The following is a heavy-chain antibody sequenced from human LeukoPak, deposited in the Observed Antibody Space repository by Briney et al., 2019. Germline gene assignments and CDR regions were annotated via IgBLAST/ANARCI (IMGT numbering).Heavy chain of an antibody. V-gene: IGHV1-2*04. D-gene: IGHD3-22*01. J-gene: IGHJ4*02. CDR1: GYTFTGYY. CDR2: INPSSGGT. CDR3: ARGGRNVVVTTLYYFDS. Sequence: ASVKVSCKASGYTFTGYYIHWVRQAPGQGLEWMGWINPSSGGTNYAQKFQGWVTMTRDTSISTAYMELSRLGSDDTAVYYCARGGRNVVVTTLYYFDSWGQGTLVTVSS.